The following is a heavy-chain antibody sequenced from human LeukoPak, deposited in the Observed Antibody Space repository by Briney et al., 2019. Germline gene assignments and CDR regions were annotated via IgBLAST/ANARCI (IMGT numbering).Heavy chain of an antibody. V-gene: IGHV1-3*03. CDR3: ARGRAYCGGDCYANWFDP. CDR2: INAGNGNT. D-gene: IGHD2-21*02. CDR1: GYTFTSYA. Sequence: SGRSLRLSCAASGYTFTSYAMHWVRQAPGQRLEWMGWINAGNGNTKYSQEFQGRVTITRDTSASTAYMELSSLRSEDMAVYYCARGRAYCGGDCYANWFDPWGQGTLVTVSS. J-gene: IGHJ5*02.